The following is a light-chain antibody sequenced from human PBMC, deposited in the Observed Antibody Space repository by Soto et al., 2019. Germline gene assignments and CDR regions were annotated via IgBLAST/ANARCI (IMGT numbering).Light chain of an antibody. V-gene: IGKV1-5*01. Sequence: DIQMTQSPSTLSASVGDRVTLTCRASQSISSWLAWYQQKPGKAPKFLIYDASSLESGVPSRFSGSGSGTEFTLTISSLQPEDFASYYCQQYNSYSTFGQGTKVDIK. CDR3: QQYNSYST. CDR1: QSISSW. J-gene: IGKJ1*01. CDR2: DAS.